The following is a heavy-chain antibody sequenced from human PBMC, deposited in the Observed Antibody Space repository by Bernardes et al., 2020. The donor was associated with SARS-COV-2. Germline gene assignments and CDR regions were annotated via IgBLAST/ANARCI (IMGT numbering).Heavy chain of an antibody. CDR2: INHSGST. Sequence: SETLSLTCAVYGGSFSGYYWSWIRQPPGKGLEWIGEINHSGSTNYNPSRKSRVTISVDTSKNQFSLKLSSVTPAATAVYYCASRDYPGVWGQGTLVTVSS. CDR1: GGSFSGYY. J-gene: IGHJ4*02. CDR3: ASRDYPGV. V-gene: IGHV4-34*01. D-gene: IGHD4-17*01.